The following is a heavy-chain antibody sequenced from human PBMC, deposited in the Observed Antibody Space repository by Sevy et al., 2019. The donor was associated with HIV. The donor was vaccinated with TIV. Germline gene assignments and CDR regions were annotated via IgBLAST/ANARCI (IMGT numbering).Heavy chain of an antibody. CDR2: XNXXGST. V-gene: IGHV4-34*01. J-gene: IGHJ5*02. CDR3: ARVPPVVVVXXXPXXXDX. Sequence: SETLXLXCAVXXXXFSGYYWXWIRXSXXXXLEXXXXXNXXGSTHYNPSLKSRVTISVDTSKNQFSLRLNSVTAADTAVYYCARVPPVVVVXXXPXXXDXWGQGTLVTVSS. CDR1: XXXFSGYY. D-gene: IGHD2-2*01.